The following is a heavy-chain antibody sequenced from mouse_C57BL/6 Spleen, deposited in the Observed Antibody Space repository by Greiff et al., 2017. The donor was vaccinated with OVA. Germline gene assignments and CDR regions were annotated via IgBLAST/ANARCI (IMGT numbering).Heavy chain of an antibody. CDR1: GYTFTDYE. J-gene: IGHJ4*01. CDR2: IDPETGGT. D-gene: IGHD3-3*01. Sequence: VQLQQSGAELVRPGASVTLSCKASGYTFTDYEMHWVKQTPVHGLEWIGAIDPETGGTAYNQKFKGKAILTADKSSSTAYMELRSLTSEDSAVLYCTRSRGYAKDYWGQGTSVTVSS. CDR3: TRSRGYAKDY. V-gene: IGHV1-15*01.